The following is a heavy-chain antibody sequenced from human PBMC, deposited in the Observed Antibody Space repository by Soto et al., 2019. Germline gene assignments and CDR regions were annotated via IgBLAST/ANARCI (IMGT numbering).Heavy chain of an antibody. D-gene: IGHD6-13*01. CDR1: GYTFTSYG. CDR3: ARDILLYSSSWSWAQFDY. J-gene: IGHJ4*02. V-gene: IGHV1-18*01. CDR2: ISAYNGNT. Sequence: QVQLVQSGAEVKKPGASVKVSCKASGYTFTSYGISWVRQAPGQGLEWMGWISAYNGNTNYAQKLQGRVTMTTATTPSTANMELRSLSADDTAVYYGARDILLYSSSWSWAQFDYWGQGTLVTVSS.